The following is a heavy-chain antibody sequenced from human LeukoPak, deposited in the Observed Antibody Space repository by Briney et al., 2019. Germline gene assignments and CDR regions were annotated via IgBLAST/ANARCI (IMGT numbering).Heavy chain of an antibody. V-gene: IGHV3-23*01. CDR2: ISPSGRNT. D-gene: IGHD3-22*01. CDR3: AKGGSDSSGYYSLYYYYYMDV. J-gene: IGHJ6*03. Sequence: GTSRRLSCAASGFTFSSYGMSWVRQAPGKGLEWVSAISPSGRNTYYADSVKGRFIISRDNSKNMLYLQMSSLRTEDTAVYYCAKGGSDSSGYYSLYYYYYMDVWGKGTTVTISS. CDR1: GFTFSSYG.